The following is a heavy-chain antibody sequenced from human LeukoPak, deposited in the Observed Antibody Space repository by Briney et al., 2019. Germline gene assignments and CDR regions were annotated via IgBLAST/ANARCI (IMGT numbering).Heavy chain of an antibody. CDR2: IYYSGSS. CDR1: GGSISSRSYY. J-gene: IGHJ3*02. Sequence: SETLFLTCTVSGGSISSRSYYWGWVRQPPGKGLEWIGSIYYSGSSYYNPSLKSRVTISLDTSKNQFSLNLSSVTAADTAVYYCARDRLSLGAFDIWGQGTMVTVSS. V-gene: IGHV4-39*07. D-gene: IGHD7-27*01. CDR3: ARDRLSLGAFDI.